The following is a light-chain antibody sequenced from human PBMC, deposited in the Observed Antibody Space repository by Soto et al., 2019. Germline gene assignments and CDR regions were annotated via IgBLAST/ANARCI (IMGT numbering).Light chain of an antibody. CDR2: AAS. CDR3: QHYNSYSEA. Sequence: IRMTQSPSTLSGSVGDRVTVTGRASQTISSWLAWYQQKPGKAPKLLIYAASSLQSGVPSRFSGSGSGTDFTLTISSLQPEDFATYYCQHYNSYSEAFGQGTKVDTK. CDR1: QTISSW. J-gene: IGKJ1*01. V-gene: IGKV1-5*01.